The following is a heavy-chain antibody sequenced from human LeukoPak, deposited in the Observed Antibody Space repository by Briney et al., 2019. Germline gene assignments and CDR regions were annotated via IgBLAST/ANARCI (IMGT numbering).Heavy chain of an antibody. J-gene: IGHJ4*02. Sequence: GGSLRLSCAATGFTVSSNYMSWVRQAPGKGLEWVSLIYSDGTTYNADSVKGRFTISRDNSKNTLYLQMNSLRAEDTAVYYCARDVTYYYDSSGGGFDYWGQGTLVTVSS. CDR1: GFTVSSNY. CDR3: ARDVTYYYDSSGGGFDY. D-gene: IGHD3-22*01. CDR2: IYSDGTT. V-gene: IGHV3-53*01.